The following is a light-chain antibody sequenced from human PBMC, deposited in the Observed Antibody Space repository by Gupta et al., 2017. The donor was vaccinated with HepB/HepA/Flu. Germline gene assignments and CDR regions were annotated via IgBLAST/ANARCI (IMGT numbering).Light chain of an antibody. V-gene: IGKV1-39*01. CDR3: QQRVIFPWT. CDR2: GAS. CDR1: ETIPTS. J-gene: IGKJ1*01. Sequence: DIQMTQAPSSLSASVGDRVTITCRARETIPTSLNWYQQKPKMAPNLLVSGASNVDSGVPARFSGSGYGTEFTLTITRLQPEDFANYYCQQRVIFPWTFGQGTNVEIK.